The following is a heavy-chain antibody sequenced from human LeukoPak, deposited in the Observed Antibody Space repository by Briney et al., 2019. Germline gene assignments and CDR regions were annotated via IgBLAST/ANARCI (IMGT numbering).Heavy chain of an antibody. CDR3: ARGALDSYGYRVEYFQH. V-gene: IGHV3-30*03. CDR1: GFTFSTYG. D-gene: IGHD5-18*01. CDR2: ISYDGSNK. J-gene: IGHJ1*01. Sequence: TGGSLRLSCAASGFTFSTYGMHWVRQAPGKGLDWVALISYDGSNKYHTDSVKGRFTISRDNCKNTLYLQMNSLRAEDTAVYYCARGALDSYGYRVEYFQHWGQGTLVTVSS.